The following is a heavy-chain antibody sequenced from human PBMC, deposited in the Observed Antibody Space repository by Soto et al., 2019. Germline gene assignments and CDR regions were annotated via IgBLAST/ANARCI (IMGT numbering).Heavy chain of an antibody. J-gene: IGHJ6*02. V-gene: IGHV4-59*01. CDR3: ARDGAAVRDPRGMDV. CDR2: IYSSGST. Sequence: QVQLQESGPGLVKPSETLSLTCTVSGGSISSYYWSWIRQPPGKGLEWIGYIYSSGSTNYNPSLKSRVTISVDTSKNQFFLNLRSVTAADTAVYYCARDGAAVRDPRGMDVWGQGTTVTVSS. CDR1: GGSISSYY. D-gene: IGHD3-16*01.